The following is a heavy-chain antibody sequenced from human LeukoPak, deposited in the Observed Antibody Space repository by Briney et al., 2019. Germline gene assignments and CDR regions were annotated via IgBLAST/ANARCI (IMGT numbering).Heavy chain of an antibody. CDR3: AKGPVLSWYPPFDY. J-gene: IGHJ4*02. CDR1: GFTFSSYA. D-gene: IGHD6-13*01. Sequence: GGSLRLSCAASGFTFSSYAMSWVRQAPGKGLEWVSAISGSGGSTNYADSVKGRFTISRDNSKNTLYLQMNSLRAEDTAVYYCAKGPVLSWYPPFDYWGQGTLVTVSS. CDR2: ISGSGGST. V-gene: IGHV3-23*01.